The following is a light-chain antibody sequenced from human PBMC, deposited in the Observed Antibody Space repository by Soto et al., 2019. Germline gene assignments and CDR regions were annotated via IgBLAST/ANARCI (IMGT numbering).Light chain of an antibody. Sequence: DIVMTQSPSTLSVSPGERATLTCRASQSVSSNLAWYQQKPGQAPRLLIYGASTRATGIPSRFSGSGSGTDFTLTISSLQSEDFAIYYCQQYYNCPRTFGQGTKVEIK. CDR1: QSVSSN. J-gene: IGKJ1*01. V-gene: IGKV3-15*01. CDR3: QQYYNCPRT. CDR2: GAS.